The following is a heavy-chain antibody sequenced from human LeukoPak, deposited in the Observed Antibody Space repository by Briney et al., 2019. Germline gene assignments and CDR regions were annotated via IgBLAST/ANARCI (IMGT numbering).Heavy chain of an antibody. V-gene: IGHV3-13*01. CDR1: GFTFSRYD. J-gene: IGHJ4*02. CDR3: ARDFLDILTGSLPYYFDY. CDR2: IGTVDDT. Sequence: PGGSLRLSCEASGFTFSRYDMHWVRQATGKGLEWVSAIGTVDDTYYLDSVKGRFTISRDNAKNSLYLQMNSLRAEDTAVYYCARDFLDILTGSLPYYFDYWGQGTLVTVSS. D-gene: IGHD3-9*01.